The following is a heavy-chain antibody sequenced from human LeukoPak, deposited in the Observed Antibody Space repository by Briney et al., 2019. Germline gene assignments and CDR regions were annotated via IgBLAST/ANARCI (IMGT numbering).Heavy chain of an antibody. J-gene: IGHJ3*02. CDR3: VWELLAFDI. Sequence: GGSLRLSCAASGFTFSSYEMNWVRQAPGKGLEWVSYISSSSSTIYYADSVKGRFTISRDNAKNSLYLQMNSLRAEDTAVYYCVWELLAFDIWGQGTMVTVSS. V-gene: IGHV3-48*01. D-gene: IGHD1-26*01. CDR2: ISSSSSTI. CDR1: GFTFSSYE.